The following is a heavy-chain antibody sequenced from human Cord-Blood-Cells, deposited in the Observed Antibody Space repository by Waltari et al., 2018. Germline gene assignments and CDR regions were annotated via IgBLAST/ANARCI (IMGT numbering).Heavy chain of an antibody. Sequence: VQLVQSGAEVKKPGASVTVSCKVSGYTLTALSMHWARQAPGKGLEWMGGFDPEDGETIYAQKFQGRVTMTEDTATDTAYMELSSLRSEDTAVYYCATGNGGGWNWFDPWGQGTLVTVSS. J-gene: IGHJ5*02. CDR1: GYTLTALS. CDR2: FDPEDGET. CDR3: ATGNGGGWNWFDP. V-gene: IGHV1-24*01. D-gene: IGHD1-1*01.